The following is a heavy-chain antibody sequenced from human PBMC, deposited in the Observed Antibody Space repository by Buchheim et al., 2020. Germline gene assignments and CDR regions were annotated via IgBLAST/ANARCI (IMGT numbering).Heavy chain of an antibody. CDR1: GFTFDDYT. V-gene: IGHV3-43*01. J-gene: IGHJ4*02. Sequence: EVQLVESGGVVVQPGGSLRLSCAASGFTFDDYTMHWVRQAPGKGLEWDSLISWDGGSTYYADSVKGRFTISRDNSKNSLYLQMNSLRTEDTALYYCATEVGATAAFDYWGQGTL. CDR3: ATEVGATAAFDY. D-gene: IGHD1-26*01. CDR2: ISWDGGST.